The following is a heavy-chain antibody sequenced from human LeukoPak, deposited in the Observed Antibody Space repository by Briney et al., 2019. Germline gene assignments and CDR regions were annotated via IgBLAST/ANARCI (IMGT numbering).Heavy chain of an antibody. CDR3: ASIHVDTAMVTLPDY. CDR1: GGSFSGYY. J-gene: IGHJ4*02. V-gene: IGHV4-34*01. Sequence: PSETLSLTCAVYGGSFSGYYWSWIRQPPGKGLEWIGEINHSGSTNYNPSLKSRVTISVDTSKNQFSLKLSSVTAADTAVYYCASIHVDTAMVTLPDYWGQGTLVTVSS. D-gene: IGHD5-18*01. CDR2: INHSGST.